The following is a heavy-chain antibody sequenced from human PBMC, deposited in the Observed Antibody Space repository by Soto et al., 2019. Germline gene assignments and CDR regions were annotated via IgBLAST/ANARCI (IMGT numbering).Heavy chain of an antibody. J-gene: IGHJ4*02. CDR2: IIPIFGTA. Sequence: GSCVKVSCKASGGTFSSYAISWVRQAPGQGLEWVGGIIPIFGTANYAQKFQGRVTITADESTSTAYMELSSLRSEDTAVYYCARDKSHYDFWSGYYPLYYFDYWGQGTLVTVSS. CDR1: GGTFSSYA. CDR3: ARDKSHYDFWSGYYPLYYFDY. V-gene: IGHV1-69*01. D-gene: IGHD3-3*01.